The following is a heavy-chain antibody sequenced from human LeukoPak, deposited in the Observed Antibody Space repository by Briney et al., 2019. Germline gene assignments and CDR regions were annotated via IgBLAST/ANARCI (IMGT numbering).Heavy chain of an antibody. D-gene: IGHD2-2*01. CDR1: GYSISSGYY. J-gene: IGHJ5*02. V-gene: IGHV4-38-2*01. CDR3: ARHVKMPPSVCFDP. CDR2: IYHSGST. Sequence: PSETLSLTCAVSGYSISSGYYWGWIRQPPGKGLEWIGSIYHSGSTYYNPSLKSRVTISVDTSKNQFSLKLSSVTAADTAVCDCARHVKMPPSVCFDPWGQGTLVTVSS.